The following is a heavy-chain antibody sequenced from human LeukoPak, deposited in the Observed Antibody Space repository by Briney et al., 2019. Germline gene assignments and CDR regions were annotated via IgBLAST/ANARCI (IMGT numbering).Heavy chain of an antibody. D-gene: IGHD3-22*01. Sequence: PGGSLRLSCAASGFTFSSYGMSWVRQAPGKGLEWVSAISGRGGSSYYADYVKGRFTISRDNYKNTLYLQMNSLRAEDTAVYYCAKDGLDYYDSSGYSDDYFDYWGQGTLVTVSS. V-gene: IGHV3-23*01. CDR1: GFTFSSYG. J-gene: IGHJ4*02. CDR2: ISGRGGSS. CDR3: AKDGLDYYDSSGYSDDYFDY.